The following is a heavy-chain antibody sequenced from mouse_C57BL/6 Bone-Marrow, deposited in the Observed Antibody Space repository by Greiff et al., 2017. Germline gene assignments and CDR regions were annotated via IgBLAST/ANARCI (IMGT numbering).Heavy chain of an antibody. J-gene: IGHJ3*01. CDR3: TDYYGSSGAY. Sequence: VQLKESGAELVRPGASVKLSCIASGFNIKDDYMHWVKQRPEQGLEWIGWIDPENGDTEYASKFQGKATITADTSSNTAYLQLSSLTSEDTAVYYCTDYYGSSGAYWGQGTLVTVSA. V-gene: IGHV14-4*01. CDR1: GFNIKDDY. D-gene: IGHD1-1*01. CDR2: IDPENGDT.